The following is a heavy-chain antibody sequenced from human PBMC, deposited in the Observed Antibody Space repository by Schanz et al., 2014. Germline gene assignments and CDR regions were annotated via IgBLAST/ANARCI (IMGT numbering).Heavy chain of an antibody. CDR1: GFTSSNAW. Sequence: EVQLVESGGGLVKPGGSLRLSCAASGFTSSNAWMSWVRQAPGKGLEWVGRIKTKTDGGTTDYAAPVKGRFTISRDDSTNTLYLQMNSLKTEDTAVYYCTSAVRATFGYFAYWGQGTLLVTVSS. D-gene: IGHD2-15*01. V-gene: IGHV3-15*01. CDR2: IKTKTDGGTT. CDR3: TSAVRATFGYFAY. J-gene: IGHJ4*02.